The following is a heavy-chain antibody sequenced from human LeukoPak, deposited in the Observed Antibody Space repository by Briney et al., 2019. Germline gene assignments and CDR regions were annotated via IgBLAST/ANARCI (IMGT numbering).Heavy chain of an antibody. CDR3: ARDSTKAGAVVAAIDD. V-gene: IGHV3-21*01. CDR1: GFTFSSYT. CDR2: ISSSSSYI. J-gene: IGHJ4*02. D-gene: IGHD2-15*01. Sequence: GGSLRLSCAASGFTFSSYTMNWVRQAPGKGLEWVSSISSSSSYIYYADSVKGRFTISRDNAKNSLFLQMNSLRAEDTAEYFCARDSTKAGAVVAAIDDWGQGTLVTVSS.